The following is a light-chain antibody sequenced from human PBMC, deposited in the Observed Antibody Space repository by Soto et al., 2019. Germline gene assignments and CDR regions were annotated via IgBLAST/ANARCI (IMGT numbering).Light chain of an antibody. CDR1: SSNIGNTY. Sequence: QSVLTQPPSVSAAPGQKVTISCSGSSSNIGNTYLSWYQQLPGTAPKLLIYDNNKLPSGIPDRFSVSKSGTSATRGITGLQTGDEADYYCGTWDSSLSAHVFGTGTKVTVL. CDR2: DNN. CDR3: GTWDSSLSAHV. V-gene: IGLV1-51*01. J-gene: IGLJ1*01.